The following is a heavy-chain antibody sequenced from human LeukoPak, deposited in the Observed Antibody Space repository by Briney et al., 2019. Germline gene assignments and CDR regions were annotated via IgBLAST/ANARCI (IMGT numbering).Heavy chain of an antibody. Sequence: GGSLRLSCAASGFTFSRNAMSWVRQAPGKGPEWVSSISGSGGSTYYADSVKGRFTISRDNSKNTSYLQMNSLRAEDTAVYYCARGVGGSKRHAFDIWGQGTMVTVSS. CDR3: ARGVGGSKRHAFDI. D-gene: IGHD1-26*01. CDR2: ISGSGGST. V-gene: IGHV3-23*01. J-gene: IGHJ3*02. CDR1: GFTFSRNA.